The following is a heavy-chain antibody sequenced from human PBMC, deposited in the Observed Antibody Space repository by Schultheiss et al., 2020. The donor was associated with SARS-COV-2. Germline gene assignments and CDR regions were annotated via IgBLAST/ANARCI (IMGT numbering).Heavy chain of an antibody. J-gene: IGHJ3*02. CDR3: ARSPGGAFDI. Sequence: LSLTCTVSGGSISGYYWSWIRQPPGKGLEWIGYIYYSGSTNYNPSLKSRVTISIDTSKNQFSLKLSSVTAADTAVYYCARSPGGAFDIWGQGTMVTVSS. V-gene: IGHV4-59*01. CDR2: IYYSGST. CDR1: GGSISGYY. D-gene: IGHD2-15*01.